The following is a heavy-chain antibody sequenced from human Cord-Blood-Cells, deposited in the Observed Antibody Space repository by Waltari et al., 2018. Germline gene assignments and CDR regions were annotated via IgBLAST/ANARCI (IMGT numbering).Heavy chain of an antibody. CDR3: TRHTVAGDY. CDR2: IRSKANSYAT. D-gene: IGHD6-19*01. CDR1: GFTFSGSA. J-gene: IGHJ4*02. V-gene: IGHV3-73*02. Sequence: EVQLVESGGGLVQPGGSLKLSCAASGFTFSGSAMHWVRQASGKGREWVGRIRSKANSYATAYAASVKSRFTISRDDSKNTAYLQMNSLKTEDTAVYYCTRHTVAGDYWGQGTLVTVSS.